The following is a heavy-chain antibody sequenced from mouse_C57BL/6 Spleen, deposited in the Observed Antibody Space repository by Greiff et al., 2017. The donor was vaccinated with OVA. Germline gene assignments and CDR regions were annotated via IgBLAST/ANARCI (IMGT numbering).Heavy chain of an antibody. CDR1: GFTFSSYA. D-gene: IGHD1-1*01. J-gene: IGHJ2*01. CDR3: ARDAYYYGSSPYYFDY. Sequence: EVQLVESGGGLVKPGGSLKLSCAASGFTFSSYAMSWVRQTPEKRLEWVATISDGGSYTYYPDNVKGRFTISRDNAKNNLYLQMSHLKSEDTAMYYCARDAYYYGSSPYYFDYWGQGTTLTVSS. V-gene: IGHV5-4*01. CDR2: ISDGGSYT.